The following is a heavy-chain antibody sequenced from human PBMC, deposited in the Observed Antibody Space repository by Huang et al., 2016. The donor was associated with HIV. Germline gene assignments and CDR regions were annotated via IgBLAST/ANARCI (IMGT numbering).Heavy chain of an antibody. CDR2: ISYDAKTK. CDR1: GFTFSSYG. J-gene: IGHJ4*02. Sequence: QVQLVESGGGVVQPGRSLRIFCAASGFTFSSYGMHWVRQAPGKGVEWVAVISYDAKTKYYADSVKGRFSISRDNSKTTVYLQLNSLRVEDTAVYYCAKGGSAAAVLDFWGQGTLVTVSS. V-gene: IGHV3-30*18. D-gene: IGHD6-13*01. CDR3: AKGGSAAAVLDF.